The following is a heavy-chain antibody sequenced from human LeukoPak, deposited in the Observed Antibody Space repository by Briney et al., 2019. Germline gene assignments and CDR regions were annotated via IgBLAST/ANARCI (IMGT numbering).Heavy chain of an antibody. D-gene: IGHD2-2*02. V-gene: IGHV4-39*07. Sequence: PSETLSLTCTVSGVSITSTSDFWVWIRQPPGKGLEWIGTIYYSGSTYDNQSLRSRVTISEDTSKNQFSLKLSSVTAADTAVYYCARDLGYCSSTSCYTRVADYWGQGTLVTVSS. J-gene: IGHJ4*02. CDR2: IYYSGST. CDR3: ARDLGYCSSTSCYTRVADY. CDR1: GVSITSTSDF.